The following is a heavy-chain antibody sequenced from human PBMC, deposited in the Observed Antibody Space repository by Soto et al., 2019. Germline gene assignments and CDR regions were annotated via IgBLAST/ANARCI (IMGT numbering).Heavy chain of an antibody. D-gene: IGHD3-9*01. J-gene: IGHJ4*02. CDR3: ARDHRTNVRYFDWLLAYFAY. Sequence: SETLSLTCAVYGGSFSGYYWSWIRQPPGKGLEWIGEINHSGSTNYNPSLKSRVTISVDTSKNQFSLKLSSVAAADTAVYYRARDHRTNVRYFDWLLAYFAYWGQRNLVAVYS. CDR1: GGSFSGYY. CDR2: INHSGST. V-gene: IGHV4-34*01.